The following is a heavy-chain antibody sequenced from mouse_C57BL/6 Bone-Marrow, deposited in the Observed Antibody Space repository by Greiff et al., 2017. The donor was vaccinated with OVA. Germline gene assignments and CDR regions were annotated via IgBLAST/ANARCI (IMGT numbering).Heavy chain of an antibody. CDR2: IWSDGST. CDR3: ARHRYHYAMDY. Sequence: VQLQESGPGLVAPSQSLSITCTVSGFSFTSYGVHWVRQPPGKGLEWLVVIWSDGSTTYYEALKTRLSISKDNSKSQVFLKMNSLQTDDTAMYYCARHRYHYAMDYWGQGTSVTVSA. V-gene: IGHV2-6-1*01. J-gene: IGHJ4*01. CDR1: GFSFTSYG.